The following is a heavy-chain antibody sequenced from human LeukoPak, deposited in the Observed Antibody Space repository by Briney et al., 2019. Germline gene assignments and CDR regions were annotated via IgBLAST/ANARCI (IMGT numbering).Heavy chain of an antibody. CDR3: TTAPGAVAGTVPR. D-gene: IGHD6-19*01. CDR1: GFTFSNAW. Sequence: GGSLRLSCAASGFTFSNAWMSWVRQAPGKGLEWVGRIKSKTDGETTDYAAPVKGRFTISRDDSKNTLYLQMNSLKTEDTAVYYCTTAPGAVAGTVPRWGQGTLVTVSS. V-gene: IGHV3-15*01. CDR2: IKSKTDGETT. J-gene: IGHJ4*02.